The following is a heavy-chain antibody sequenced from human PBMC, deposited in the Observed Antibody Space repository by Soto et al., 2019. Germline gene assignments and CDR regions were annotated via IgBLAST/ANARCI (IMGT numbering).Heavy chain of an antibody. Sequence: GASVKVSCKASGGTFSSYAISWVRQAPGQGLEWMGGIIPIFGTANYAQKFQGRVTITADESTSTAYMELSSLRSEDTAVHYCARDIRYGSERTESNYFDYWGQGTLVTVSS. CDR3: ARDIRYGSERTESNYFDY. D-gene: IGHD3-10*01. CDR2: IIPIFGTA. V-gene: IGHV1-69*13. CDR1: GGTFSSYA. J-gene: IGHJ4*02.